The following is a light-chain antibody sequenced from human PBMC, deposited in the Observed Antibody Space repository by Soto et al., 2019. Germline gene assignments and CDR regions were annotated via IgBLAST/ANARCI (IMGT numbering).Light chain of an antibody. J-gene: IGKJ4*01. V-gene: IGKV1-5*03. Sequence: DIQMTQSPSTLSASVGDRVTITCPASESISRWLAWYLQKPGKAPKLLINKASNLQSGVPSRFSGSGSGTEFTLTISSLQPDDFATYYCQQYDSNPITFGGGTKVEI. CDR1: ESISRW. CDR3: QQYDSNPIT. CDR2: KAS.